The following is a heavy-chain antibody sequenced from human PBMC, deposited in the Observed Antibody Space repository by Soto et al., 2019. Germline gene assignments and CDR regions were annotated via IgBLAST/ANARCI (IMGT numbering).Heavy chain of an antibody. CDR3: ARDWYFYGSGSPNHMDV. CDR2: ISAHNGNS. D-gene: IGHD3-10*01. Sequence: QVQLVQSGDEMRKPGASVKVSCQASGYTFSNYGITWVRQAPGQGLEWMGWISAHNGNSKHAQSLQGRLTLTTDTSTSTAYMELRSLRSDDTAVYYCARDWYFYGSGSPNHMDVWGKGTTVSVSS. J-gene: IGHJ6*03. V-gene: IGHV1-18*01. CDR1: GYTFSNYG.